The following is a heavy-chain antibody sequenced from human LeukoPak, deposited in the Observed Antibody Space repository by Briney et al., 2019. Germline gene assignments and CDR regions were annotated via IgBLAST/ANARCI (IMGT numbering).Heavy chain of an antibody. V-gene: IGHV4-59*01. D-gene: IGHD1-26*01. CDR1: GGSISSYY. CDR3: ATTTQWELFRSLGGGSGAFDI. J-gene: IGHJ3*02. CDR2: IYYSGST. Sequence: PSETLSLTCTVSGGSISSYYWSWIRQPPGKGLEWIGYIYYSGSTNYNPSLKSRVTISVDTSKNQFSLKLSSVTAADTAVYYCATTTQWELFRSLGGGSGAFDIWGQGTMVTVSS.